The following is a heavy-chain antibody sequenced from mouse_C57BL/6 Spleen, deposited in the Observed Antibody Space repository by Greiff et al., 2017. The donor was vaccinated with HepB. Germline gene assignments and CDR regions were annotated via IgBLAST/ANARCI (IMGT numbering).Heavy chain of an antibody. Sequence: DVMLVESGGDLVKPGGSLKLSCAASGFTFSSYGMSWVRQTPDKRLEWVATISSGGSYTYYPDSVKGRFTISRDNAKNTLYLQMSSLKSEDTAMYYCARQRVLLRFYFDYWGQGTTLTVSS. CDR3: ARQRVLLRFYFDY. V-gene: IGHV5-6*02. CDR2: ISSGGSYT. CDR1: GFTFSSYG. J-gene: IGHJ2*01. D-gene: IGHD1-1*01.